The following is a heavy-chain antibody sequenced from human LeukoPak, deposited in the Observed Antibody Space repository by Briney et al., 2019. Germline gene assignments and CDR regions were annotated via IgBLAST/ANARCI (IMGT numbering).Heavy chain of an antibody. CDR2: ISISGTTT. CDR3: ATGKVGPYYYYMDV. Sequence: GGSLRLSCAASGFPFSDYYMSWIRQAPGKGLEWVSHISISGTTTLYADSGKGRFTISRDNAKTSLHLQMNTVRADDTAVYYCATGKVGPYYYYMDVWGKGITVTVSS. J-gene: IGHJ6*03. D-gene: IGHD1-26*01. V-gene: IGHV3-11*04. CDR1: GFPFSDYY.